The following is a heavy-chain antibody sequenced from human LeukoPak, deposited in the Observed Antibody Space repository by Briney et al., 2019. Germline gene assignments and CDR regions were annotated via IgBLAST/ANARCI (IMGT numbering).Heavy chain of an antibody. CDR3: ARDRGGFTYGEYYFDY. CDR2: MRRDGNEI. V-gene: IGHV3-7*01. Sequence: PGGSLRLSCSASGFTFSTYWMSWVRQAPGKGLEWVANMRRDGNEIYYLDSVRGRFTISRDNAKNSLYLQMNSLRAEDTAVYYGARDRGGFTYGEYYFDYWGQGSLVTVSS. J-gene: IGHJ4*02. D-gene: IGHD2-15*01. CDR1: GFTFSTYW.